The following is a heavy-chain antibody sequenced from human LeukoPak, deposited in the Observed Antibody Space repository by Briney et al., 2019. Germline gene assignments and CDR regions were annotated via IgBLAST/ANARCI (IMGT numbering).Heavy chain of an antibody. CDR1: GGSISSGGYY. CDR2: IYYSGST. CDR3: AKEGRDSGGYNGWFEP. Sequence: SETLSLTCTVSGGSISSGGYYWSWIRQHPGKGLEWIGYIYYSGSTYYNPSLKSRVTVAIDTSKNQFSLKLNSVTAADTAVFYCAKEGRDSGGYNGWFEPWGQGTLVTVSS. J-gene: IGHJ5*02. D-gene: IGHD2-15*01. V-gene: IGHV4-31*03.